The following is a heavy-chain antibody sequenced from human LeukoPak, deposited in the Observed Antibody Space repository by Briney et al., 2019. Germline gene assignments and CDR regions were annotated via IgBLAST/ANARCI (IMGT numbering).Heavy chain of an antibody. J-gene: IGHJ4*02. V-gene: IGHV4-34*01. CDR1: GGSFSGYY. CDR2: INHSGSA. D-gene: IGHD4-11*01. Sequence: SETLSLTCAVSGGSFSGYYWTWIRQPPGEGLEWIGEINHSGSANYNPSLMSRVTISLDTSKNHFSLNLSPVTAADTAVYYCARGQGTVTTHWGQGTLVTVSS. CDR3: ARGQGTVTTH.